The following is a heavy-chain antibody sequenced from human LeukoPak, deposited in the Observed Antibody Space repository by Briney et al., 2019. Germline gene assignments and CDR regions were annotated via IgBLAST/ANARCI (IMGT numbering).Heavy chain of an antibody. D-gene: IGHD2-2*01. Sequence: PGGSLRLSCAASGFTFSSYSMNWVRQAPGKGLEWVSSISSGSYIYYADSVKGRFTISSDNAKNSLYLQMNSLRAEDTAVYYCARDDVVVPAAIGGFDYWGQGTLVTVSS. J-gene: IGHJ4*02. CDR1: GFTFSSYS. CDR3: ARDDVVVPAAIGGFDY. V-gene: IGHV3-21*01. CDR2: ISSGSYI.